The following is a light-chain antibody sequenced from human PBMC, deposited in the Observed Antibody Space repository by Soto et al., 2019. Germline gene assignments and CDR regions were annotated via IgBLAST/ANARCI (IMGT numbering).Light chain of an antibody. CDR3: NSYTSSSTYV. CDR2: EVS. V-gene: IGLV2-14*01. J-gene: IGLJ1*01. Sequence: LTQPASVSGSPGQSITISCTGTSSDVGGYNYVSWYQQHPGKAPKLMIYEVSNRPSGVSNRFSGSKSGNTASLTISGLQAEDEADYYCNSYTSSSTYVFGTGTKVT. CDR1: SSDVGGYNY.